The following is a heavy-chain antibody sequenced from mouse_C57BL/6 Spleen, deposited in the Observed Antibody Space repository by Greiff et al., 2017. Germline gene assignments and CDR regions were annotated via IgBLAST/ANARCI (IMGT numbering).Heavy chain of an antibody. V-gene: IGHV1-55*01. CDR1: GYTFTSYW. CDR3: ARWGLTY. Sequence: VQLQQPGAELVKPGASVKMSCKASGYTFTSYWITWVKQRPGQGLEWIGDIYPGSGSTNYEEKFKSKATLTVDTSYSTAYMQLSSLTSEDSAVYYCARWGLTYWGQGTLVTVSA. CDR2: IYPGSGST. J-gene: IGHJ3*01.